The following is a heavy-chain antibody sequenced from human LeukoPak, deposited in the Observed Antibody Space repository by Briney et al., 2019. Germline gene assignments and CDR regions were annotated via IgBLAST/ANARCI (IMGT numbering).Heavy chain of an antibody. V-gene: IGHV6-1*01. CDR2: TYYRSKWYN. Sequence: SQTLSLTCAISGDSVSSNSAAWNWIRQSPSSGLEWLGRTYYRSKWYNDYAVSVKRQITINPDTSKNQFSLQLNSLTPEDTAVDYCARESRGGSSGWTINYYYYYMDVWGKGTTVTVSS. J-gene: IGHJ6*03. D-gene: IGHD6-19*01. CDR1: GDSVSSNSAA. CDR3: ARESRGGSSGWTINYYYYYMDV.